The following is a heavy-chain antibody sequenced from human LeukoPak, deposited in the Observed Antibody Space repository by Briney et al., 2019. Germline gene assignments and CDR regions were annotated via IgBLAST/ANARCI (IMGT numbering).Heavy chain of an antibody. CDR2: ISAYNGNT. CDR3: ARDGEYYGSGTDAFDI. D-gene: IGHD3-10*01. J-gene: IGHJ3*02. CDR1: GYTFTSYY. V-gene: IGHV1-18*04. Sequence: ASVKVSCKASGYTFTSYYMHWVRQAPGQGLEWMGWISAYNGNTNYAQKLQGRVTMTTDTSTSTAYMELRSLRSDDTAVYYCARDGEYYGSGTDAFDIWGQGTMVTVSS.